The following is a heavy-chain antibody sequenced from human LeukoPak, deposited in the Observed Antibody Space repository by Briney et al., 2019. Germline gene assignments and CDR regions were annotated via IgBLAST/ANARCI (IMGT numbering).Heavy chain of an antibody. J-gene: IGHJ6*02. CDR1: GGTFSSYA. CDR2: IIPIFGTA. CDR3: ASGVVPAAPSKYYYYYYGMDV. Sequence: SVQVSCKASGGTFSSYAISWVRQAPGQGLEWMGGIIPIFGTANYAQKFQGRVTITADESTSTAYMELSSLRSEDTAVYYCASGVVPAAPSKYYYYYYGMDVWGQGTTVTVSS. D-gene: IGHD2-2*01. V-gene: IGHV1-69*13.